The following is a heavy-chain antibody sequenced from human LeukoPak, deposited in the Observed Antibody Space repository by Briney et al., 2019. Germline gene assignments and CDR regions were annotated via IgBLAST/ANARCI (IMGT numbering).Heavy chain of an antibody. CDR2: ISGRGASK. D-gene: IGHD2-2*01. CDR1: GFTFSTYS. Sequence: GGSLRLSCAASGFTFSTYSMNWVRQAPGKGLEWVSGISGRGASKYYADSVKGRFTISRDNSKNTLYLQMNSLRAEDTAVYYCAKGVVVAPDVTPFDYWGQGTLVTVSS. CDR3: AKGVVVAPDVTPFDY. J-gene: IGHJ4*02. V-gene: IGHV3-23*01.